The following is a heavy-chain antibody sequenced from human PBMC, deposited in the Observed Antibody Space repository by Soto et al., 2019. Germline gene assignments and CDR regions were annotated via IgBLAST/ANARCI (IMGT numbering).Heavy chain of an antibody. CDR2: ISVSGGST. J-gene: IGHJ6*02. CDR1: GFTFGNYA. V-gene: IGHV3-23*01. Sequence: PGGSLRLSCAASGFTFGNYAMTWVRQAPGKGLEWVSGISVSGGSTYYADSVKGRFTISRDSSKNTLYLQMNSLRAEDTAVYYCARAGVVPPTSYYYFGTAVWGQGTTVTVSS. CDR3: ARAGVVPPTSYYYFGTAV. D-gene: IGHD2-15*01.